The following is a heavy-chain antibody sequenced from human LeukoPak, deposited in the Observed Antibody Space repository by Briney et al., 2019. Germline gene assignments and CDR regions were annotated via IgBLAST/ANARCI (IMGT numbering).Heavy chain of an antibody. J-gene: IGHJ5*02. CDR2: TKPDGSAE. V-gene: IGHV3-7*01. CDR3: ARDGGLNTKFDH. Sequence: PRGSLRLSCAASGFTFRNYWMGWVRQAPGKGLEWVANTKPDGSAEYYADTVRGRFTTSRDNANNLLYLQMNRLRAEDTAVYYCARDGGLNTKFDHWGQGTLVTVSS. D-gene: IGHD3-16*01. CDR1: GFTFRNYW.